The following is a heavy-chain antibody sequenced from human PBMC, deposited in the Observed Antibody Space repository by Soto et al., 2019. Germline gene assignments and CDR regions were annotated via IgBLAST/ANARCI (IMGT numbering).Heavy chain of an antibody. CDR3: ARELTSIYEIVTGYFVH. CDR2: IYTTGST. J-gene: IGHJ4*03. D-gene: IGHD3-9*01. Sequence: AEPLSLTCPFSADSISNIGYYLDRVRRPAGKGLEWIGRIYTTGSTHYNPSLKSRILLSIDMSKNQFSLKLNSVTAADTAVYYGARELTSIYEIVTGYFVHWGHWTQGTVCS. CDR1: ADSISNIGYY. V-gene: IGHV4-39*07.